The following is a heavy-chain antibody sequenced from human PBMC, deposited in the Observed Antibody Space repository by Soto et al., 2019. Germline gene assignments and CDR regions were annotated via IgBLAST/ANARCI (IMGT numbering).Heavy chain of an antibody. Sequence: EVQLVDSGGGWVHPGGSLRLSCAASGFTFSNLWMTGVRQAPGKGLEWGANSKEDGSRKYDVESGKGRLTISRDNAEHSLYPQLDSRRADDPAVYYFVRGYEARSGLKVYYGGQGILVTVSS. J-gene: IGHJ4*02. CDR2: SKEDGSRK. CDR3: VRGYEARSGLKVYY. D-gene: IGHD3-3*01. CDR1: GFTFSNLW. V-gene: IGHV3-7*04.